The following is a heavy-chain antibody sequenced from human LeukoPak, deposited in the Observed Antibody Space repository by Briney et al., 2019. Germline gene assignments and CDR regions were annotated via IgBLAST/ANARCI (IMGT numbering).Heavy chain of an antibody. CDR1: GFSLSSYA. V-gene: IGHV3-23*01. Sequence: GGSPRLSCAASGFSLSSYAMTWVRQAPGKGLEWVSCISGSGGDTYYADSVKGRFTISRDNSKSTLFLQMNSLRAEDTAIYYCAKYDSSDHYYDSGGRFDYWGQGTLVTVSS. J-gene: IGHJ4*02. D-gene: IGHD3-22*01. CDR3: AKYDSSDHYYDSGGRFDY. CDR2: ISGSGGDT.